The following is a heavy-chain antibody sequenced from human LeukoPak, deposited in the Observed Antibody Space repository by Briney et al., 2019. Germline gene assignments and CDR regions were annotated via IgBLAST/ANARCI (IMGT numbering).Heavy chain of an antibody. CDR3: ASGLQGGDAFDI. CDR2: IIPILGIA. J-gene: IGHJ3*02. CDR1: GGTFSSYA. V-gene: IGHV1-69*04. Sequence: SVKVSCKASGGTFSSYAISWVRQAPGQGLEWMGRIIPILGIANYAQKFQGRVTITADKSTSTAYMELSSLRSEDTAVYYCASGLQGGDAFDIWGQGTMVTVSS.